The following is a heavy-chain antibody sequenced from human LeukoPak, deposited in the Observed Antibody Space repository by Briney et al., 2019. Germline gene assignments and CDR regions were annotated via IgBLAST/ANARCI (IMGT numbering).Heavy chain of an antibody. Sequence: ESGPALVKPTQTLTLTCTFSGFSLSTSGMRVSWIRQPPGNALEWLARIDWDDDKYYSTSLKTRLTISKDTSKNQVVLTMTNMDPVDTATYYCARTGGWYFNFDYWGQGTLVTVSS. J-gene: IGHJ4*02. CDR3: ARTGGWYFNFDY. CDR1: GFSLSTSGMR. CDR2: IDWDDDK. D-gene: IGHD6-19*01. V-gene: IGHV2-70*11.